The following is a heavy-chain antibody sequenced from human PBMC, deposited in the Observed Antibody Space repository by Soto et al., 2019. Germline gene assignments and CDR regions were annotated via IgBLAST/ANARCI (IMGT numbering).Heavy chain of an antibody. Sequence: QVQLLQSGVEVKKPGASVKVSCKTSGYTFTSYGISWVRQAPGQGLEWMGLLTAYSGDTHYVQKFQGRVTMTTDTSTGTAYMELRSLRSDDTAIYYCARDPWGAVRAAVDYWGQGTLVTVSS. CDR3: ARDPWGAVRAAVDY. D-gene: IGHD2-2*01. J-gene: IGHJ4*02. V-gene: IGHV1-18*01. CDR1: GYTFTSYG. CDR2: LTAYSGDT.